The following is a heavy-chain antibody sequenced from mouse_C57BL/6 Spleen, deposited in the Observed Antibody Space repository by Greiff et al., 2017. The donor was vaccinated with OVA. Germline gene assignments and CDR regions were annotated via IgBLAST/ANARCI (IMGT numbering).Heavy chain of an antibody. CDR3: ARDGYDPVFAY. D-gene: IGHD2-2*01. CDR1: GYTFTSYW. CDR2: IYPGSGST. Sequence: QVQLKQPGAELVKPGASVKMSCKASGYTFTSYWITWVKQRPGQGLEWIGDIYPGSGSTNYNEKFKSKATLTVDTSSSTAYMQRSSLTSEDSAVYYCARDGYDPVFAYWGQGTLVTVSA. J-gene: IGHJ3*01. V-gene: IGHV1-55*01.